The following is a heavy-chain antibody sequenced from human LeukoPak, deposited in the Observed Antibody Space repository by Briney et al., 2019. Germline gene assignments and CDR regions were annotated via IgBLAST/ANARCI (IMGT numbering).Heavy chain of an antibody. V-gene: IGHV3-23*01. CDR2: ISGSGGST. CDR3: ATWGHCSSTSCYTPIFDY. CDR1: GFTFSSYA. Sequence: PGGSLRLSCAASGFTFSSYAMSWVRQAPGKGLEWVSAISGSGGSTYYADSVKGRFTISRDTSKNTLYLQMNSLRAEDTAVYYCATWGHCSSTSCYTPIFDYWGQGTLVTVSS. J-gene: IGHJ4*02. D-gene: IGHD2-2*02.